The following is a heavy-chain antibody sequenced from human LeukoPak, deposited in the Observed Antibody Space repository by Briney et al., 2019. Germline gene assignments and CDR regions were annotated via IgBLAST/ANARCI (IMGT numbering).Heavy chain of an antibody. J-gene: IGHJ4*02. Sequence: SETLSLTCAVYGGSFSGYYWSWIRQPPGKGLEWIGEINHSGSTNYNPSLKSRVTISVDTSKNQFSLKLSSVTAADTAAYYCARVSAAMVSYDYWGQGTLVTVSS. CDR3: ARVSAAMVSYDY. D-gene: IGHD2-2*01. CDR2: INHSGST. CDR1: GGSFSGYY. V-gene: IGHV4-34*01.